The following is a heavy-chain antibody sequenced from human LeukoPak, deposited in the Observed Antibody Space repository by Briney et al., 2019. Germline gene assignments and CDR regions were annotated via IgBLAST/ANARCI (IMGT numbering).Heavy chain of an antibody. J-gene: IGHJ6*03. CDR1: GYSFTNYW. CDR2: IYPHDSDT. Sequence: GESLQISCEGSGYSFTNYWIDWVRQMPGKGLEWMGTIYPHDSDTRYSPSFQGQVTISADKSISTAYLQWSSLKASDTAMYYCARHSYCSGGSCYSGDVYYYYYYMDVWGKGTTVTVSS. CDR3: ARHSYCSGGSCYSGDVYYYYYYMDV. V-gene: IGHV5-51*01. D-gene: IGHD2-15*01.